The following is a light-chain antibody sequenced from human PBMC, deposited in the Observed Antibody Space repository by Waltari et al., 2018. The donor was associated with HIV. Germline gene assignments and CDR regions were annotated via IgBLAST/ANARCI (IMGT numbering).Light chain of an antibody. CDR3: SSYSTAANVV. Sequence: QSALTQPASVSGSPGQSITMSCTGTTSDIGGYNFVSCYQQHPGKAPKVIIYEVSNRPSGVSTRFSGSKSGNTASLTISGLQAEDEADYYCSSYSTAANVVFGEGTKLTV. V-gene: IGLV2-14*01. J-gene: IGLJ2*01. CDR1: TSDIGGYNF. CDR2: EVS.